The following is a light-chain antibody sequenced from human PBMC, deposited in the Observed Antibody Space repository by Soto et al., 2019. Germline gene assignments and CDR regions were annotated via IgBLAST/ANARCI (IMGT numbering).Light chain of an antibody. CDR2: PTS. J-gene: IGKJ5*01. CDR3: QHNYRTPVP. CDR1: QSISNY. Sequence: EMTQSPSALSASVGDRVTITCLSSQSISNYLNWYQQKPGKAPKLLIYPTSTLQSGVPSRFSGSGSGTQFTLTISTLQPEDFATYYCQHNYRTPVPFGQVTR. V-gene: IGKV1-39*01.